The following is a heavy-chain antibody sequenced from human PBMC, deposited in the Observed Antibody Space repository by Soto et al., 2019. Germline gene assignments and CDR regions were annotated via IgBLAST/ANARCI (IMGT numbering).Heavy chain of an antibody. CDR1: GFTFSSYA. CDR2: ISGSGDST. Sequence: EVQLLESGGGLVQPRGSLSLSCASSGFTFSSYAMSWVRQAPGKGLAWVSAISGSGDSTYYADSVKGRFTISRDSSKKTLYLQMNSLRPEDTAVYYCARDIDISGWGTFQHWGQGTLVTVSA. J-gene: IGHJ1*01. D-gene: IGHD6-19*01. CDR3: ARDIDISGWGTFQH. V-gene: IGHV3-23*01.